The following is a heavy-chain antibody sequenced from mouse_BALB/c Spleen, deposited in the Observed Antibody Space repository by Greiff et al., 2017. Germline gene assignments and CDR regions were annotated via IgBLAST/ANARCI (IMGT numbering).Heavy chain of an antibody. CDR2: ISYDGSN. D-gene: IGHD2-1*01. Sequence: ESGPGLVKPSQSLSLTCSVTGYSITSGYYWNWIRQFPGNKLEWMGYISYDGSNNYNPSLKNRISITRDTSKNQFFLKLNSVTTEDTATYYCAKGGNYRAMDYWGQGTSVTVSS. J-gene: IGHJ4*01. CDR1: GYSITSGYY. CDR3: AKGGNYRAMDY. V-gene: IGHV3-6*02.